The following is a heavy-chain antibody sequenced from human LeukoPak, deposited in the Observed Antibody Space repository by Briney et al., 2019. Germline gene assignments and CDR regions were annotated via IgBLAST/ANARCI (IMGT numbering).Heavy chain of an antibody. V-gene: IGHV4-38-2*01. CDR2: IYHSGST. CDR1: GYSISSGYY. CDR3: ARPNPLGTLDS. J-gene: IGHJ4*02. D-gene: IGHD7-27*01. Sequence: SETLSLTCAVSGYSISSGYYWGWIRQPPGKGLEWIGSIYHSGSTYYNPSLKSRVTISVGTSKNQLSLRLSSVTAADTAVYYCARPNPLGTLDSWGQGTLVTVSS.